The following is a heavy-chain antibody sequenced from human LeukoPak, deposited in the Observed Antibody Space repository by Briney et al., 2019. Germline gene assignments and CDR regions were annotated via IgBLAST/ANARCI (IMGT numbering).Heavy chain of an antibody. CDR3: ARGTYCSGGSCYSADY. CDR2: IIPIFGTA. V-gene: IGHV1-69*05. J-gene: IGHJ4*02. CDR1: GGTFGSYA. D-gene: IGHD2-15*01. Sequence: SVNVSFKASGGTFGSYAISWVRQAPGQGLGWMGGIIPIFGTANYAQKFQGRVTITTDESTSTAYMDLSSLRSEDTAVYSCARGTYCSGGSCYSADYWGQGTLVTVSS.